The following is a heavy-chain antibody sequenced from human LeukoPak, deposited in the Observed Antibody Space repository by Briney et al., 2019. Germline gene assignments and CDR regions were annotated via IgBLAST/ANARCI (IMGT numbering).Heavy chain of an antibody. CDR3: AKGPYYDSSGYYF. Sequence: GRSLRLSCAASGFTFSSYGMHWVRQAPGKGLEWVAVVWFDGSKKYSADSVKGRITISRDNSKNTLYLQMNSLRAEDTAVYYCAKGPYYDSSGYYFWGQGTLVTVSS. CDR1: GFTFSSYG. D-gene: IGHD3-22*01. CDR2: VWFDGSKK. J-gene: IGHJ4*02. V-gene: IGHV3-33*06.